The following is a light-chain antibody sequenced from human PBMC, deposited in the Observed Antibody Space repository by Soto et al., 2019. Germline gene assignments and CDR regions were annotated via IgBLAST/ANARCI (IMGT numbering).Light chain of an antibody. CDR1: GSDIGGSNS. J-gene: IGLJ1*01. V-gene: IGLV2-14*01. Sequence: QSVLTQPASVSGSPGQSITISCTGTGSDIGGSNSVSWYQQHPGQAPKLMISEVSNRPSGVSNRFSGSKSGNTASLTISGLQAEDEADYYCSSSTSGSTPFVFGAGTKVTVL. CDR3: SSSTSGSTPFV. CDR2: EVS.